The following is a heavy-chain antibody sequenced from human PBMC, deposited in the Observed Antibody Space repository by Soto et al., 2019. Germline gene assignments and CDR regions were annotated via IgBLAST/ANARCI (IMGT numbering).Heavy chain of an antibody. J-gene: IGHJ4*02. D-gene: IGHD2-15*01. Sequence: QVQLVESGGGVVQPGRSLRLSCAASGFTFSNYAIHWVRQAPGKGLEWVAVISYDGSNKYYADSVKGRFTISRDNSKNTLSLQMNSLRAEDTAVYYCARGHRLKVVPHPDYFDYWGQGTLVTVSS. CDR2: ISYDGSNK. CDR3: ARGHRLKVVPHPDYFDY. CDR1: GFTFSNYA. V-gene: IGHV3-30-3*01.